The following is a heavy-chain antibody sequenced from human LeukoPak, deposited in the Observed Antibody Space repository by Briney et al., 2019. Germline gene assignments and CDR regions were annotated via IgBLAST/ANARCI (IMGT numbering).Heavy chain of an antibody. Sequence: GGSLRLSCAASGFTFSSYGMHWVRQAPGKGLEWVAVISYDGSNKYYADSVKGRFTISRDNSKSTLYLQMSSLRAEDTALYYCAKAREDTYYYDSSGYYFATPLVYWGQGTLVTVSS. D-gene: IGHD3-22*01. CDR2: ISYDGSNK. J-gene: IGHJ4*02. CDR3: AKAREDTYYYDSSGYYFATPLVY. CDR1: GFTFSSYG. V-gene: IGHV3-30*18.